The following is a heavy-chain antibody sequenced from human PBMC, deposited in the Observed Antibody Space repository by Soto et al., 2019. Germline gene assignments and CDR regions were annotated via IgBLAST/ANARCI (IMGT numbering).Heavy chain of an antibody. V-gene: IGHV3-21*01. CDR2: ISSSSTYI. D-gene: IGHD6-6*01. J-gene: IGHJ4*02. Sequence: GGSLRLSCAASGFTFSSYSMTWVRQAPGKGLEWVSSISSSSTYIYYADSLKGRFTISRDNANTSLYLQMNSLRDEDTAVYYCARDQGTGLYSSSPKADYWGQGTLVTVSS. CDR3: ARDQGTGLYSSSPKADY. CDR1: GFTFSSYS.